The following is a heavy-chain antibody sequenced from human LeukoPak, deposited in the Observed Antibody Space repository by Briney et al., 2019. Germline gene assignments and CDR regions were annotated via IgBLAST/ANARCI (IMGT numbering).Heavy chain of an antibody. Sequence: ASVKVSCKASGYTFTGYYMHWVRQAPGPGLEWMGWINPNSGGTNYAQKLQGRVTMTTDTSTSTAYMELRSLRSDDTAVYYCARVMSGSYVLSAFDIWGQGTMVTVSS. CDR1: GYTFTGYY. CDR3: ARVMSGSYVLSAFDI. J-gene: IGHJ3*02. V-gene: IGHV1-2*02. D-gene: IGHD1-26*01. CDR2: INPNSGGT.